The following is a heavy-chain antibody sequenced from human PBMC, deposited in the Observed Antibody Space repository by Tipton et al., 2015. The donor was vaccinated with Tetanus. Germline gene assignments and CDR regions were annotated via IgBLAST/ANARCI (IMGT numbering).Heavy chain of an antibody. J-gene: IGHJ6*02. CDR1: GFTFEDYG. Sequence: LRLSCAASGFTFEDYGMSWIRQPPGKGLEWIGYIYYSGSTNYNPSLKSRVTISVDTSKNQFSLKLSSVTAAGTAGYYFARDGGVTSPFGSYYYGMDVWGQGTTVTVSS. CDR2: IYYSGST. V-gene: IGHV4-59*01. CDR3: ARDGGVTSPFGSYYYGMDV. D-gene: IGHD2-21*02.